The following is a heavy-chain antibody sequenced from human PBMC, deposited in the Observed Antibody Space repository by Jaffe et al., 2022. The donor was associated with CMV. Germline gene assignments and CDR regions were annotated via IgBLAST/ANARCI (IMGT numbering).Heavy chain of an antibody. CDR2: IVVGSGNT. J-gene: IGHJ6*02. CDR3: AADLYDFWSGHGGYYYYYGMDV. CDR1: GFTFTSSA. V-gene: IGHV1-58*01. D-gene: IGHD3-3*01. Sequence: QMQLVQSGPEVKKPGTSVKVSCKASGFTFTSSAVQWVRQARGQRLEWIGWIVVGSGNTNYAQKFQERVTITRDMSTSTAYMELSSLRSEDTAVYYCAADLYDFWSGHGGYYYYYGMDVWGQGTTVTVSS.